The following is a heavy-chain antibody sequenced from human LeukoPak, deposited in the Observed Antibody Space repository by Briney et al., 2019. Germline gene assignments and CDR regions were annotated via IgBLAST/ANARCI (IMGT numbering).Heavy chain of an antibody. CDR1: GYTFTGYY. V-gene: IGHV1-2*02. Sequence: ASVKVSCKASGYTFTGYYMHRVRQAPGHGLEWMGWINPNSGGTNYAQKFQGRVTMTRDTSISTAYMELSRLRSDDTAVYYCARGRRTGTAFLDYWGQGTLVSVSS. CDR3: ARGRRTGTAFLDY. D-gene: IGHD1-1*01. CDR2: INPNSGGT. J-gene: IGHJ4*02.